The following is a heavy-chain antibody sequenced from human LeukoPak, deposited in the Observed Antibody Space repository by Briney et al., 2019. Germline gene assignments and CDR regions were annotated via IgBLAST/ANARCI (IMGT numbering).Heavy chain of an antibody. CDR3: AKDGADYDFWSGNWFDP. V-gene: IGHV3-23*01. D-gene: IGHD3-3*01. J-gene: IGHJ5*02. CDR2: ISGSGGST. CDR1: GFTFSSYA. Sequence: PGRSLRLSCAASGFTFSSYAMSWVRQAPGKGLEWVSAISGSGGSTYYADSVKGRFTISRDNSKNTLYLQMNSLRAEDTAVYYCAKDGADYDFWSGNWFDPWGQGTLVTVSS.